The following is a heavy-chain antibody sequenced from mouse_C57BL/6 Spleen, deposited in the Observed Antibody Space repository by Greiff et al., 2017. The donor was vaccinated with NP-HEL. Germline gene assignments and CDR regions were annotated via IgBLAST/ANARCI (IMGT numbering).Heavy chain of an antibody. CDR2: IRNKANGYTT. J-gene: IGHJ3*01. D-gene: IGHD1-1*01. Sequence: EVQLVESGGGLVQPGGSLSLSCAASGFTFTDYYMSWVRQPPGKALEWLGFIRNKANGYTTEYSASVKGRFTISRDNSQSILYLQMNALRAEDSATYYCASGDGSSPFAYWGQGTLVTVSA. CDR1: GFTFTDYY. CDR3: ASGDGSSPFAY. V-gene: IGHV7-3*01.